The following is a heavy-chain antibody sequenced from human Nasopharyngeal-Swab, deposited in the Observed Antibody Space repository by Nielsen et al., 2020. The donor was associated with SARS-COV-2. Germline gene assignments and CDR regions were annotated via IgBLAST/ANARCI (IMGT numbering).Heavy chain of an antibody. V-gene: IGHV3-66*02. CDR1: GFTVSSNY. J-gene: IGHJ3*02. D-gene: IGHD3-10*01. Sequence: GESLKISCAASGFTVSSNYMSWVRQAPGKGLEWVSVIYSGGSTYYADPVKGRFTISRDNSKNTLYLQMNSLRAEDTAVYYCARDFGGSGRIDAFDIWGQGTMVTVSS. CDR3: ARDFGGSGRIDAFDI. CDR2: IYSGGST.